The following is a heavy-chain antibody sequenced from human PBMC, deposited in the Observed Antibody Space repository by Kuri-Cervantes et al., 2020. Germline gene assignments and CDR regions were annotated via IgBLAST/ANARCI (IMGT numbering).Heavy chain of an antibody. CDR3: ARDASYYNFWSGYGVVDYYYYYMDV. J-gene: IGHJ6*03. CDR1: GFTFSSYS. CDR2: ISSSSSYI. V-gene: IGHV3-21*03. Sequence: GGSLRLSCAASGFTFSSYSMNWVRQAPGKGLEWVSSISSSSSYIYYADSVKGRFTISRDNAKNSLYLQMNSLRAEDTAVYYCARDASYYNFWSGYGVVDYYYYYMDVWGKGTTVTVSS. D-gene: IGHD3-3*01.